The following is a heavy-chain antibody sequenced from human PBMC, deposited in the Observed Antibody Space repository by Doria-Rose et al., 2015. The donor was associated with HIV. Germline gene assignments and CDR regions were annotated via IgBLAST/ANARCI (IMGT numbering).Heavy chain of an antibody. CDR3: AKDFGVPYFDWSFIDY. Sequence: QVQLVQSGGGVVQPGRSLRLSCAASGFTFGRSGMHWVRQAPGRGLEWLAAVSFDGSNKHYADSVKARFTISRDNERNTLNLQVNSLRTEDTAVYYCAKDFGVPYFDWSFIDYWGQGTLVTVSS. D-gene: IGHD3-9*01. CDR1: GFTFGRSG. CDR2: VSFDGSNK. J-gene: IGHJ4*02. V-gene: IGHV3-30*18.